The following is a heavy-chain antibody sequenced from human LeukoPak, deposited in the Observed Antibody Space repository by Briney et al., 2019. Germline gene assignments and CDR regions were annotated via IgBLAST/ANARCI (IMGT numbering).Heavy chain of an antibody. CDR3: ARDHAYDSSGYQY. CDR1: GGAISSYY. Sequence: SETLSLTCTVSGGAISSYYWSWIRQLAGNGLEWIGRIYTSWSTNYNPSPKRRVTMSVDTSKNQFSLNLSSVTAADTAVYYCARDHAYDSSGYQYWGQGTLVTVSS. J-gene: IGHJ4*02. D-gene: IGHD3-22*01. CDR2: IYTSWST. V-gene: IGHV4-4*07.